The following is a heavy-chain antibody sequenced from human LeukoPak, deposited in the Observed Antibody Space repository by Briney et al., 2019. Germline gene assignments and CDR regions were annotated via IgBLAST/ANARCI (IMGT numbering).Heavy chain of an antibody. D-gene: IGHD4-17*01. CDR1: GGSFSGYY. J-gene: IGHJ5*02. V-gene: IGHV4-34*01. CDR3: ARGARRTTVTTLNNWFDP. Sequence: PSETLSLTCAVYGGSFSGYYWSWIRQPPGKGLEWIGEINHSGSTNYNPSLKSRVTISVDTSKNQFSLKLSSVTAADTAVYYCARGARRTTVTTLNNWFDPWGQGTLVTVSS. CDR2: INHSGST.